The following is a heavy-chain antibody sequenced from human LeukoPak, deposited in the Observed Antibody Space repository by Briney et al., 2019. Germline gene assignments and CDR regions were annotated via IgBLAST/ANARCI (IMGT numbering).Heavy chain of an antibody. CDR3: AGEDNSSGYRPFDI. V-gene: IGHV1-2*06. J-gene: IGHJ3*02. CDR2: INPNNSGT. CDR1: GYTFTGYY. D-gene: IGHD3-22*01. Sequence: ASVKVSCKASGYTFTGYYIHWVRQAPGQGLDWMGRINPNNSGTNYAQKFQGRVTMTRDMSMSTAYMELSRLRSDDTAVYYCAGEDNSSGYRPFDIWGQGTMVTVPS.